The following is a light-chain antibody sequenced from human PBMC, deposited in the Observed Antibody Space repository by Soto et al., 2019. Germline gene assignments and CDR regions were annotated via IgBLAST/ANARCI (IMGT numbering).Light chain of an antibody. V-gene: IGKV1-8*01. Sequence: AIRMTQSPSSLSASTGDRVTTTCRASQGISSYLAWYQQKPGKAPKLLIYAASTLQSGVPSRFSGSGSGTDFTLTISCLQSEDFATYYCQQYYSYPPTFGQGTKVDIK. CDR1: QGISSY. CDR2: AAS. CDR3: QQYYSYPPT. J-gene: IGKJ1*01.